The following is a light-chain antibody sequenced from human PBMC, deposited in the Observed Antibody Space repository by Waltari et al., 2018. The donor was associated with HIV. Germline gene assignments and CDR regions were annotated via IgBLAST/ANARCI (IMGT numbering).Light chain of an antibody. V-gene: IGLV2-23*02. CDR2: DVS. Sequence: QTALTQPASVSGSPGQSITISCTGTSSDVGSYNLVSWYQQHPGKAPKLMIYDVSKRPSAVSNRFCGYKSGDTASLTVSWLQAEDVADYYCCSYAGGSTPVFGGGTKLTVL. CDR1: SSDVGSYNL. CDR3: CSYAGGSTPV. J-gene: IGLJ3*02.